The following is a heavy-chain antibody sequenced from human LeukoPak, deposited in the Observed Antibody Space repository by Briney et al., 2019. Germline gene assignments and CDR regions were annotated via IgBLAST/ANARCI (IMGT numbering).Heavy chain of an antibody. Sequence: SETLSLTCTVSGYSISSGYYWGWVRQPPGKGLEWIGSIYHTGTTYYNPSLKSRVTLSVDTSKNQFSLKLNSVTAADTALYYCARTTETTLGDYWGQGTLVTVSS. CDR2: IYHTGTT. CDR3: ARTTETTLGDY. V-gene: IGHV4-38-2*02. CDR1: GYSISSGYY. D-gene: IGHD1-7*01. J-gene: IGHJ4*02.